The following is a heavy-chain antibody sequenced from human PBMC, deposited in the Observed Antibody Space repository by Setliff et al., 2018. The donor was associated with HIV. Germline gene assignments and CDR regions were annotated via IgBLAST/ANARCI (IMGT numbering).Heavy chain of an antibody. J-gene: IGHJ5*02. D-gene: IGHD1-26*01. Sequence: SETLSLTCTVSGGAMSGFYWSWIRRPPGKGLEYIGDIFHSGSTNYDYSLRSRVTISIDTSRNIFSLRLTSVTAADTAVYYCARQVVGATYNWFDPWGQGTLVTVSS. CDR2: IFHSGST. V-gene: IGHV4-59*08. CDR1: GGAMSGFY. CDR3: ARQVVGATYNWFDP.